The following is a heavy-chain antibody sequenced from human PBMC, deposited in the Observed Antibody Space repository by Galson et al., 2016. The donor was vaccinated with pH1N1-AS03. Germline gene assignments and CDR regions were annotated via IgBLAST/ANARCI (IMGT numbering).Heavy chain of an antibody. D-gene: IGHD2-2*01. V-gene: IGHV4-59*08. CDR3: VRSDRVITASNTRPEGGDY. Sequence: SETLSLTCTVSGGSINSHYWSWIRQPPGKGLEWIACIHSGGTPNYNPSLKSRLTVSLDTSKNQFSLNLSSVTAADTALYYCVRSDRVITASNTRPEGGDYLGQGTLVTVSS. CDR2: IHSGGTP. CDR1: GGSINSHY. J-gene: IGHJ4*02.